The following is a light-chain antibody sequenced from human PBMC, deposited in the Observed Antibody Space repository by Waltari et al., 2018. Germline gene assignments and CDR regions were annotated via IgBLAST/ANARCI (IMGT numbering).Light chain of an antibody. V-gene: IGKV1-12*01. J-gene: IGKJ1*01. CDR3: QQGNNFPPT. CDR1: KGISNH. CDR2: ASS. Sequence: DIQMTQSPSSVSASVGDRVTITCRASKGISNHLAWYQQKPGKAPKFLTYASSTLQSGVPSRFSVRGSGTEFTLTISYLQPEDLATYFCQQGNNFPPTFGQGTEVEI.